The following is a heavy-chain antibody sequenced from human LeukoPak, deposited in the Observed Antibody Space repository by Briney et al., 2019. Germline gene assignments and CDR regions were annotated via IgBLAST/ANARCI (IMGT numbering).Heavy chain of an antibody. Sequence: GGSLRLSCTASGFTFSNYDMHWVRQAPGEGLEWVAVISYDGSNKYYADSVKGRFTISRDKSKNTLSLQMNSLRAEDTAVYYCAKVFDTSGYYRWYFDLWGRGTLVTVSS. CDR1: GFTFSNYD. CDR2: ISYDGSNK. J-gene: IGHJ2*01. V-gene: IGHV3-30*18. CDR3: AKVFDTSGYYRWYFDL. D-gene: IGHD3-22*01.